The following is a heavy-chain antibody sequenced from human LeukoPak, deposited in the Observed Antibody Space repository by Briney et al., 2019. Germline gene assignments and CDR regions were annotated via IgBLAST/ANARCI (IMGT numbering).Heavy chain of an antibody. Sequence: ASVKVSCKASGYTFTSYDINWVRQATGQGLEWMGWMNPNSGNTGYAQKFQGRVTITRNTSISTAYMELSSLRSEDTAVYYCARRRWELLHAFDIWGQGTMVTVSS. D-gene: IGHD1-26*01. V-gene: IGHV1-8*03. CDR2: MNPNSGNT. CDR3: ARRRWELLHAFDI. J-gene: IGHJ3*02. CDR1: GYTFTSYD.